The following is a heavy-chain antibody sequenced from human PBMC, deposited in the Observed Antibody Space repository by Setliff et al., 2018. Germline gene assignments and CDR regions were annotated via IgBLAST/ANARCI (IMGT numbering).Heavy chain of an antibody. V-gene: IGHV3-73*01. CDR2: IRSKSDSYAT. Sequence: ASVRLSCAASGFTFSGSAMYWVRQASGKGLEWVGRIRSKSDSYATIYAASVRGRFTISRDDSKNTAYLQMNSLKTEDTAVYYCAAAPAGSYVFEMWGQGTTVTVSS. CDR1: GFTFSGSA. D-gene: IGHD6-13*01. J-gene: IGHJ6*02. CDR3: AAAPAGSYVFEM.